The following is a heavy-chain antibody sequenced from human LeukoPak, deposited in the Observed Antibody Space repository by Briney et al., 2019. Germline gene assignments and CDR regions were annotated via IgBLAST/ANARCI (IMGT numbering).Heavy chain of an antibody. CDR2: IYSGGST. J-gene: IGHJ4*02. Sequence: GGSLRLSCAASGFTVSSNYMSWVRQAPGKGLEWVSVIYSGGSTYYADSVKGRFTISRDNSKNTLYPQMNSLRAEDTAVYYCARGSWPPGIADYWGQGTLVTVSS. CDR1: GFTVSSNY. V-gene: IGHV3-66*01. D-gene: IGHD6-13*01. CDR3: ARGSWPPGIADY.